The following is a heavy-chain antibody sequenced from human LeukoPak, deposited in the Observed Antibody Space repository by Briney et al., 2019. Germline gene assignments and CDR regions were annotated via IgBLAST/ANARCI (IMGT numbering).Heavy chain of an antibody. CDR3: AKDLQLEVGHRYFDY. CDR2: IRYDGSNK. CDR1: GFTFSSYG. V-gene: IGHV3-30*02. Sequence: GGSLRLSCAASGFTFSSYGMHWVRQAPGKGLEWVAFIRYDGSNKYYADSVKGRFTISRDNSKNTLYLQMNSLRAEDTAVYYCAKDLQLEVGHRYFDYWGQGTLVTVSS. J-gene: IGHJ4*02. D-gene: IGHD1-1*01.